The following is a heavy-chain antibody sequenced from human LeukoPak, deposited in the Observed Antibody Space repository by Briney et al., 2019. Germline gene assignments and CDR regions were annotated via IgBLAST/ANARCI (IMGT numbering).Heavy chain of an antibody. V-gene: IGHV4-59*08. D-gene: IGHD4-17*01. CDR1: GGSISSYY. Sequence: PSETLSLTCTVSGGSISSYYWSWIRQPPGKGLEWIGYIYYSGSTNYNPSLKSRVTISVDTSKNQFSLKLSSVTAADTAVYYCARHVPVTNGWVDYWGQGTLVTVSS. CDR3: ARHVPVTNGWVDY. J-gene: IGHJ4*02. CDR2: IYYSGST.